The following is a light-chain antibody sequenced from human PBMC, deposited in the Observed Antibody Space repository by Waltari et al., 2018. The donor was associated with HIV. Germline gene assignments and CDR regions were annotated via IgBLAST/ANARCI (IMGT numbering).Light chain of an antibody. CDR2: GAS. CDR3: QQYGSSPRA. Sequence: ELVLTQSQGTLSLSPGERATLSCRASQSVSSSYLAWYQQKPGQAPRLLIYGASSRATGIPDRVSGSGSGTDFTLTISRLEPEDFAVYYCQQYGSSPRAFGQGTKVEIK. J-gene: IGKJ1*01. CDR1: QSVSSSY. V-gene: IGKV3-20*01.